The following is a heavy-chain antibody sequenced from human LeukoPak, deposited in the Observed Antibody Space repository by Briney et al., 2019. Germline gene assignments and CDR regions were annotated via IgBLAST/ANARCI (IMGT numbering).Heavy chain of an antibody. Sequence: GASVKVSCKASGYTFTGYYMHWVRQAPGQGLEWMGWINPNSGGTNYAQKFQGRVTMTRDTSISTAYMELSRLRSDDTAVYYCARGRNYDFWSGYYTWDHTRYYYYMDVWGKGTTVTVSS. CDR3: ARGRNYDFWSGYYTWDHTRYYYYMDV. V-gene: IGHV1-2*02. J-gene: IGHJ6*03. D-gene: IGHD3-3*01. CDR2: INPNSGGT. CDR1: GYTFTGYY.